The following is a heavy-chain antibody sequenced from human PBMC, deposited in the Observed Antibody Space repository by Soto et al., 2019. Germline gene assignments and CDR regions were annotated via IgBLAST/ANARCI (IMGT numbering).Heavy chain of an antibody. Sequence: AASVKVSCKASGYTFTSYDINWVRQATGQGLEWMGWMNPNSGNTGYAQKFQGRVTMTRNTSISTAYMELSSLRSEDTAVYYCAGGHGWAMDYYYYGMDVWGQGTTVTVSS. CDR3: AGGHGWAMDYYYYGMDV. V-gene: IGHV1-8*01. CDR1: GYTFTSYD. D-gene: IGHD6-19*01. CDR2: MNPNSGNT. J-gene: IGHJ6*02.